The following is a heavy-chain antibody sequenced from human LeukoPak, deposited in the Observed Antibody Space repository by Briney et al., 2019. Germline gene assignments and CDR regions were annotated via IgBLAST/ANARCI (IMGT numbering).Heavy chain of an antibody. V-gene: IGHV4-31*03. Sequence: SETLSLTCTVSGGSISNGDHYWSWIRQHPGKGLEWIGHIYYSGSTYDNPSLKSRGIISVDTSTTQFSLKLSSATAADTAVYYCARGLGSSWKHYYYGMDVWGQGTTVTVSS. D-gene: IGHD6-13*01. CDR3: ARGLGSSWKHYYYGMDV. CDR1: GGSISNGDHY. J-gene: IGHJ6*02. CDR2: IYYSGST.